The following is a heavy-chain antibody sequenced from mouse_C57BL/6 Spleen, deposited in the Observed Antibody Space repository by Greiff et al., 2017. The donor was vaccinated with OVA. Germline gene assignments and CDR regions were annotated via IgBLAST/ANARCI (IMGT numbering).Heavy chain of an antibody. D-gene: IGHD1-1*01. Sequence: QVQLKESGPGLVAPSQSLSITCTVSGFSLTSYGVHWVRQPPGKGLEWLVVIWSDGSTTYNSALKSSLSISKDNSKSQAFLKMNCLQTDDTAMYYCARRAVVATGARDYWGQGTSVTVSS. J-gene: IGHJ4*01. V-gene: IGHV2-6*03. CDR3: ARRAVVATGARDY. CDR2: IWSDGST. CDR1: GFSLTSYG.